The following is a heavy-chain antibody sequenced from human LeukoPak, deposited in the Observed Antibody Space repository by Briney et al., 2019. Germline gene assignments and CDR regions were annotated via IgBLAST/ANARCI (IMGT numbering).Heavy chain of an antibody. V-gene: IGHV3-21*01. CDR1: GFTFSSYS. J-gene: IGHJ4*02. CDR2: ISSSSSYI. CDR3: AREPYYDILTGYSYYFDY. Sequence: PGGSLRLSCAASGFTFSSYSMNWVRQAPGKGLEWVSSISSSSSYIYYADSGKGRFTISRDNAKNSLYLQMNSLRAEDTAVYYCAREPYYDILTGYSYYFDYWGQGTLVTVSS. D-gene: IGHD3-9*01.